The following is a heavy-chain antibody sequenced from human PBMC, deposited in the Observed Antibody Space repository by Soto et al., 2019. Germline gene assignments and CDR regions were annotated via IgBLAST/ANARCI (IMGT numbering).Heavy chain of an antibody. Sequence: QVQLVQSGAEVKKPGDSVKVSCKASGYTFTSYGTSWVRQAPGQGLEGMGWISTYNGNTNYAQKLQGRATMTTDTSTSTAYRELRSLKSDGTAVYYCARDLSSSCWYHVDYWGQGTLVTVSS. CDR1: GYTFTSYG. J-gene: IGHJ4*02. V-gene: IGHV1-18*01. D-gene: IGHD6-19*01. CDR3: ARDLSSSCWYHVDY. CDR2: ISTYNGNT.